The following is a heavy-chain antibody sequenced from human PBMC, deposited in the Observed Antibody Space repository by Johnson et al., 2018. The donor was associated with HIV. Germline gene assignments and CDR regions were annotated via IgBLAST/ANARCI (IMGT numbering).Heavy chain of an antibody. J-gene: IGHJ3*02. D-gene: IGHD1-26*01. V-gene: IGHV3-30*18. Sequence: QMQLVESGGGVVQPGRSLRLSCAASGFSFSSYGMHWVRQAPGKGLEWVAVISYHGNNKDYADSVKGRFTISRDNSKNTLNVQMHSLRVDDTAVYYCAKRATVGSGSPSDAFDIWGQGTMVTVSS. CDR1: GFSFSSYG. CDR3: AKRATVGSGSPSDAFDI. CDR2: ISYHGNNK.